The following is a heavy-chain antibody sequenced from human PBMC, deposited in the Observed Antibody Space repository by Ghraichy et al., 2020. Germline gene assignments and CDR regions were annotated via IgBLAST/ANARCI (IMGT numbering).Heavy chain of an antibody. V-gene: IGHV3-23*01. CDR3: AKDQVYSGLPYYYYYMDV. CDR2: ISGSGGST. J-gene: IGHJ6*03. D-gene: IGHD5-12*01. CDR1: GFTFSSYA. Sequence: LTCAASGFTFSSYAMSWVRQAPGKGLEWVSAISGSGGSTYYADSVKGRFTISRDNSKNTLYLQMNSLRAEDTAVYYCAKDQVYSGLPYYYYYMDVWGKGTTVTVSS.